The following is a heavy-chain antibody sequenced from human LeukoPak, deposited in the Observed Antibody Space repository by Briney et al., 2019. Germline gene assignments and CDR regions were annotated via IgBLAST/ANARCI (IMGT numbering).Heavy chain of an antibody. CDR1: RFTFSSYG. CDR3: ATGYCSGGSCDEAGY. J-gene: IGHJ4*02. Sequence: GGSLRLSCAASRFTFSSYGMHWVRQAPGKGLEWVAVISYDGSNKYYADSVKGRFTISRDNSKNTLYLQMNSLRAEDTAVYYCATGYCSGGSCDEAGYWGQGTLVTVSS. CDR2: ISYDGSNK. V-gene: IGHV3-30*03. D-gene: IGHD2-15*01.